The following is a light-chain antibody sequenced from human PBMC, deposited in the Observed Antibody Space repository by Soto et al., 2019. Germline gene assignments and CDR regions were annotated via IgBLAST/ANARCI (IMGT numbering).Light chain of an antibody. CDR1: SSDIGAYNF. J-gene: IGLJ3*02. Sequence: QSALTQPASVSGSPGQSITISCNGTSSDIGAYNFVSWYQQFPDKAPTLLIYEVSNRPSEISDRFSGSKSGNSASLTISGLQAEDEATYSCGSYTTTSTRVFGGGTKLTVL. CDR2: EVS. V-gene: IGLV2-14*01. CDR3: GSYTTTSTRV.